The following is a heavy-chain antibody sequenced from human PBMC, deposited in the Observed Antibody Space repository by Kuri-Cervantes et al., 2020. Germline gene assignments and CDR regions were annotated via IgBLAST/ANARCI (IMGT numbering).Heavy chain of an antibody. CDR2: IIPIFGTA. V-gene: IGHV1-69*13. D-gene: IGHD5-18*01. Sequence: SVKVSCKASGGTFSSYAISWVRQAPGQGLEWMGGIIPIFGTANYAQKLQGRVTITADESTSTAYMELSSLRFEDTAVYYCARDREYSYGLTYFDYWGQGTLVTVSS. J-gene: IGHJ4*02. CDR1: GGTFSSYA. CDR3: ARDREYSYGLTYFDY.